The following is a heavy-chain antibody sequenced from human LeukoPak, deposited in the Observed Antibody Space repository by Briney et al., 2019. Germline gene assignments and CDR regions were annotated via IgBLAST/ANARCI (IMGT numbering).Heavy chain of an antibody. CDR1: GYTFTSYG. V-gene: IGHV1-18*01. J-gene: IGHJ6*03. CDR2: ISAYNGNT. D-gene: IGHD4-17*01. CDR3: ARYGGGYGDLYYYYYMDV. Sequence: ASVKVSCKASGYTFTSYGISWVRQAPGQGRKWMGWISAYNGNTKHAQKVQGRVTMTTDTSTSTAYMELRSLRSDDTAVYYCARYGGGYGDLYYYYYMDVWGKGTTVTVSS.